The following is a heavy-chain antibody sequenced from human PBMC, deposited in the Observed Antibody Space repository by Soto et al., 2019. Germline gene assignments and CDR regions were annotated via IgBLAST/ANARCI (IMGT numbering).Heavy chain of an antibody. J-gene: IGHJ4*02. CDR3: ARLPGITTSRRDY. D-gene: IGHD1-1*01. V-gene: IGHV4-39*01. CDR1: GGSSSSPTYY. Sequence: SESLSLTCSVSGGSSSSPTYYWGWIRQPPGKGLEWIGSIYYSGSTYYSPSLKSRVTISVDTSKNQFSLKVSSVTAADTAVYYCARLPGITTSRRDYWGQGTLVTVSS. CDR2: IYYSGST.